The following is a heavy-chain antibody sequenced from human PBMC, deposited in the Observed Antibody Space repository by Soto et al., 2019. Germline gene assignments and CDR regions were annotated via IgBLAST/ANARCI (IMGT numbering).Heavy chain of an antibody. CDR3: ARGRGEYSGYDYDY. V-gene: IGHV4-34*01. Sequence: SETLSLTCAVYGGSFSNYYWNWIRQPPGKGLEWIGEINHSGSTNYNPSLKSRVTISVDTSKNQFSLKLSSVTAADTAVYYCARGRGEYSGYDYDYWGQGTLVTVSS. CDR1: GGSFSNYY. CDR2: INHSGST. J-gene: IGHJ4*02. D-gene: IGHD5-12*01.